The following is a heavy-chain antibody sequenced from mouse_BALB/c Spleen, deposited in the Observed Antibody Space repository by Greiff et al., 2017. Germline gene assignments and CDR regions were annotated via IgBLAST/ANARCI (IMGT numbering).Heavy chain of an antibody. D-gene: IGHD1-2*01. CDR3: ARDYYGYLYAMDY. CDR2: IWAGGST. V-gene: IGHV2-9*02. CDR1: GFSLTSYG. Sequence: VMLVESGPGLVAPSQSLSITCTVSGFSLTSYGVHWVRQPPGKGLEWLGVIWAGGSTNYNSALMSRLSISKDNSKSQVFLKMNSLQTDDTAMYYCARDYYGYLYAMDYWGQGTSVTVSS. J-gene: IGHJ4*01.